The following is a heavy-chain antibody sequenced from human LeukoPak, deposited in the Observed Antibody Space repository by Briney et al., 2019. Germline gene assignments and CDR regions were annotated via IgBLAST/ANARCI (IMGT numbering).Heavy chain of an antibody. V-gene: IGHV3-11*01. D-gene: IGHD5-12*01. CDR1: GFTFSDYN. CDR3: ATNGGGDSGYGNFDY. J-gene: IGHJ4*02. CDR2: ISRSGSTK. Sequence: GGSLRLSCAASGFTFSDYNMRWIRQAPGKGLEWVSSISRSGSTKYYADSVKGRFTISRDNAKNSLYLQMNRLRAEDTALYYCATNGGGDSGYGNFDYWGQGTLVTVTS.